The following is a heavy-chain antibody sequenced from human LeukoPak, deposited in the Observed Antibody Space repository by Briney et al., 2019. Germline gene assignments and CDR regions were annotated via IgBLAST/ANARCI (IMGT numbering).Heavy chain of an antibody. D-gene: IGHD1-26*01. V-gene: IGHV3-11*03. Sequence: KSGGSLRPSCAVSGFSFSDDYMSWIRQAPGQGLEWVSYISSSSSYTNYADSVKGRFTISRDNAKNSLYLQMKSLRAEDTAVYYCARSRGVGPGAYFDYWGQGTLVTVSS. CDR2: ISSSSSYT. J-gene: IGHJ4*02. CDR1: GFSFSDDY. CDR3: ARSRGVGPGAYFDY.